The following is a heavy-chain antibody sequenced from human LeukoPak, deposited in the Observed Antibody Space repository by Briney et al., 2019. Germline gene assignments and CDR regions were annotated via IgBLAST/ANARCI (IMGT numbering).Heavy chain of an antibody. CDR3: TRGSSWSGFGFDY. V-gene: IGHV3-15*01. J-gene: IGHJ4*02. D-gene: IGHD3-3*01. CDR2: LKSKSGGGTT. Sequence: PGGSLRLSCAASGFTLSDAWMSWVRQGPGKGLEWVGRLKSKSGGGTTDYAAPVKDRFTISRDDSKNTLYLQMNSLKTEDTAVYYCTRGSSWSGFGFDYWGQGTLVTVSS. CDR1: GFTLSDAW.